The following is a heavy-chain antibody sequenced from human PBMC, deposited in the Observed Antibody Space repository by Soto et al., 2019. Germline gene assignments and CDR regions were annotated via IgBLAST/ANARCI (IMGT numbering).Heavy chain of an antibody. CDR3: ARASSSSSAADY. CDR1: GESISSGGYY. J-gene: IGHJ4*02. Sequence: QVQLQESGPGLVKPSQTLSLTCSVSGESISSGGYYWSWIRHLPGKGLEWIGYIYDTESAYYNPSLKSRVSISMDTAENHFAMRLTSVTAADSAVYYCARASSSSSAADYWCQGRQVTVSS. CDR2: IYDTESA. D-gene: IGHD6-6*01. V-gene: IGHV4-31*03.